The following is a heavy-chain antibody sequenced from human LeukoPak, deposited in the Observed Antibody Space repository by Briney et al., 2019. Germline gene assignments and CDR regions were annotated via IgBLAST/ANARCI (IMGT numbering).Heavy chain of an antibody. CDR3: ARDRGVPPGKCAPRGGLDY. Sequence: ASVKVSCKASGYTFTSYGISWVRQAPEQGLEWMGWISAYNGNTNYAQKLQGRVTMTTDTSTSTAYMELRSLRSDDTAVYYCARDRGVPPGKCAPRGGLDYWGQGTLVTVSS. CDR1: GYTFTSYG. V-gene: IGHV1-18*01. D-gene: IGHD3-10*01. CDR2: ISAYNGNT. J-gene: IGHJ4*02.